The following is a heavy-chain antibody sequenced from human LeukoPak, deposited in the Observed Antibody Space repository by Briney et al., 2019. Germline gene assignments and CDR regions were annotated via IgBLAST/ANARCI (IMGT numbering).Heavy chain of an antibody. D-gene: IGHD3-22*01. CDR3: AKGTYCYDSSGYDYFDY. Sequence: GGSLRLSCAASGFTFDDYAMHWVRQAPGKGLEWVSGISWNSGSIDYADSVKGRFTISRDNAKSSLYLQMNSLRAEDTALYYCAKGTYCYDSSGYDYFDYWGQGTLVTVSS. CDR2: ISWNSGSI. V-gene: IGHV3-9*01. J-gene: IGHJ4*02. CDR1: GFTFDDYA.